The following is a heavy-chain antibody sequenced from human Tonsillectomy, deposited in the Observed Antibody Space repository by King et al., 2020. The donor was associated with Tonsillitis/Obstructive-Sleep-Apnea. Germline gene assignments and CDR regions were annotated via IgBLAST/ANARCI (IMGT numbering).Heavy chain of an antibody. CDR1: GYTFTSYD. V-gene: IGHV1-18*01. Sequence: VQLVESGAEVKKPGASVKVSCKASGYTFTSYDITWVRQAPGQGLEWMGWSRPNNGDTNYAQTLQGRVTMTSNTSTNTAYMELRSLRSDDTAVYYCARDYYDSSGYYHGYSQHWGQGTLVTAPS. J-gene: IGHJ1*01. CDR3: ARDYYDSSGYYHGYSQH. CDR2: SRPNNGDT. D-gene: IGHD3-22*01.